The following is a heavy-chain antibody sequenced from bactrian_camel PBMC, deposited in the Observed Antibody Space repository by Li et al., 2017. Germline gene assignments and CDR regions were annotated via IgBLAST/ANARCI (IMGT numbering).Heavy chain of an antibody. J-gene: IGHJ4*01. Sequence: HVQLVESGGGLVQPGGTLRLTCIVSGITFSAYDMSWVRQAPGKGLEWVSAVSSDSSKTYSVNSVKGRFTVSRDNAKNTLYLQMNSLKSEDTAMYYCAAERAPSGTFCTTLTTARPTYWGPGTQVTVS. CDR3: AAERAPSGTFCTTLTTARPTY. CDR1: GITFSAYD. CDR2: VSSDSSKT. V-gene: IGHV3-2*01. D-gene: IGHD2*01.